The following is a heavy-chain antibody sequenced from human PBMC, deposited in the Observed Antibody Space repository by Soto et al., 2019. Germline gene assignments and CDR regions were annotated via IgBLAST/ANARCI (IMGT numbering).Heavy chain of an antibody. CDR1: GFTFSRFG. D-gene: IGHD3-10*01. Sequence: GGSLRLSCAASGFTFSRFGLHWVRQSPGKGLEWISYISSSGSTAYYASSVEGRFTISRDNANNSVYLQMDSLRAEDTALYYCTRAAWFPYLSFYWGQGALVTVSS. V-gene: IGHV3-48*03. J-gene: IGHJ4*02. CDR2: ISSSGSTA. CDR3: TRAAWFPYLSFY.